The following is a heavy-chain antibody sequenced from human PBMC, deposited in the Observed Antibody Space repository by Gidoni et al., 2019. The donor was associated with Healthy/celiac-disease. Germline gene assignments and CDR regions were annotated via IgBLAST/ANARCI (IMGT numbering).Heavy chain of an antibody. V-gene: IGHV3-30-3*01. Sequence: HAPGKGLEWVAVISYDGSNKYYADSVKGRFTISRDNSKNTRYLQMNSLRAEDTAVYYCARGGYCTNGVCYRWGYYFDYWGRGTLVTVSS. D-gene: IGHD2-8*01. J-gene: IGHJ4*02. CDR3: ARGGYCTNGVCYRWGYYFDY. CDR2: ISYDGSNK.